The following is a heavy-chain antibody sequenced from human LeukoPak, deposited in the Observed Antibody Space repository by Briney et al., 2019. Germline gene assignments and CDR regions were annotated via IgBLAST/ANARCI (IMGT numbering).Heavy chain of an antibody. V-gene: IGHV1-69*13. CDR3: ARAGEVYNSGSYLEY. CDR1: GYTFTSYA. Sequence: GASVKVSCKASGYTFTSYAMNWVRQAPGQGLEWMGGFIPVFGPANYAQKFQGRVTITADESTSTAYMELSSLRSEDTAVYYCARAGEVYNSGSYLEYWGQGTLVTVSS. D-gene: IGHD6-19*01. J-gene: IGHJ4*02. CDR2: FIPVFGPA.